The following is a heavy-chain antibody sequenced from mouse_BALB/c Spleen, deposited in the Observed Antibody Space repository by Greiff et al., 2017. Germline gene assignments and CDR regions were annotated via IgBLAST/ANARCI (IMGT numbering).Heavy chain of an antibody. CDR2: ISYSGST. CDR1: GYSITSDYA. V-gene: IGHV3-2*02. Sequence: EVQLKESGPGLVKPSQSLSLTCTVTGYSITSDYAWNWIRQFPGNKLEWMGYISYSGSTSYNPSLKSRITITRDTSKNQFFLQLNSVTTEDTATYYCAREDDYEAWFAYWGQGTLVTVSA. J-gene: IGHJ3*01. D-gene: IGHD2-4*01. CDR3: AREDDYEAWFAY.